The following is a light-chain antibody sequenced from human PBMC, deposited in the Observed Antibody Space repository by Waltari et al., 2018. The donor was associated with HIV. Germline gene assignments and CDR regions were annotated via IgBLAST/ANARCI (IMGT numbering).Light chain of an antibody. CDR3: ASFTADNTVM. CDR2: DVD. Sequence: AVTQPASVSGLPGQSTTISCTGGDSDFGLYNFVSWYQQHSGKPPKLILYDVDSRASGVSARFSGSMSGNTASLTISGLRAEDEAHYYCASFTADNTVMFGGGTEVTVL. J-gene: IGLJ3*02. V-gene: IGLV2-14*03. CDR1: DSDFGLYNF.